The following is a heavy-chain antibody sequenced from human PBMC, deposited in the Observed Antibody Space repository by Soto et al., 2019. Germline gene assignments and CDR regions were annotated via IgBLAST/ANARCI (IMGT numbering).Heavy chain of an antibody. D-gene: IGHD3-9*01. V-gene: IGHV3-23*01. CDR2: ISGSGGST. J-gene: IGHJ4*02. CDR1: GFTFSSYA. Sequence: GGSLSLSCAASGFTFSSYAMRWVRQAPVKGLEWVSAISGSGGSTYYADSVKGRFTISRDNSKNTLYLQMNSLRAEDTAVYYCAKGQHYDILTGYYPPFDYWGQGTLVTVSS. CDR3: AKGQHYDILTGYYPPFDY.